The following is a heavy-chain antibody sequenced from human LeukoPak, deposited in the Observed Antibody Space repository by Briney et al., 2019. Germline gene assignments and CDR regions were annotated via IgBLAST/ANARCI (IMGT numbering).Heavy chain of an antibody. V-gene: IGHV3-23*01. D-gene: IGHD3-22*01. CDR1: GFTFSSYA. CDR3: AREDYYDSSGQAPGFIDY. CDR2: ISGSGGST. Sequence: RGSLRLSCAASGFTFSSYAMSWVRQAPGKGLEWVSAISGSGGSTSYAQKFQGRVTMTRDTSTSTVYMELSSLRSEDTAVYYCAREDYYDSSGQAPGFIDYWGQGTLVTVSS. J-gene: IGHJ4*02.